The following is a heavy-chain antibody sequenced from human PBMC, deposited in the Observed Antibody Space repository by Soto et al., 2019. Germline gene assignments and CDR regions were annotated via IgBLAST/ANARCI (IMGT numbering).Heavy chain of an antibody. D-gene: IGHD3-22*01. Sequence: GASVKVSCKASGYTFTSYAMHWVRQAPGQRLEWMGWINAGNGNTKYSQKFQGRVTITRDTSASTAYMELSSLRSEDTAVYYCAYDSSGYYYVGSVYYYYGMDVWGQGTTVTVSS. J-gene: IGHJ6*02. CDR1: GYTFTSYA. CDR3: AYDSSGYYYVGSVYYYYGMDV. CDR2: INAGNGNT. V-gene: IGHV1-3*01.